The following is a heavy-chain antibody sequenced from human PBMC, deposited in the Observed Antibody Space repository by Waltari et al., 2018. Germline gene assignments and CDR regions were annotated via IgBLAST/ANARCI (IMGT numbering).Heavy chain of an antibody. J-gene: IGHJ4*02. CDR1: GGSISSSSYY. CDR3: ALTTDFDY. CDR2: LYYSGGT. D-gene: IGHD3-22*01. Sequence: QLQLQESGPGLVKPSETLSLTCTVSGGSISSSSYYWGWIRQPPGKGLEWIGSLYYSGGTYDNPSLKSRVTIYVDTSKNQFSLKLSSVTDADTAVYYCALTTDFDYWGQGTLVTVSS. V-gene: IGHV4-39*01.